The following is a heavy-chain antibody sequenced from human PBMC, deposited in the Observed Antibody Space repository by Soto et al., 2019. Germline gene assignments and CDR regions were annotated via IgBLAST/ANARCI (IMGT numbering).Heavy chain of an antibody. J-gene: IGHJ6*02. V-gene: IGHV4-39*01. Sequence: GTLSLTCTVSGGSISSSSYYWDWIREPPGKGLEWIGSIYYSGSTYYNPSLKSRVTISVDTSKNQFSLKLSSVTAADTAVYYGAVIIGSYYYYYGMDVWGQGTTVTVSS. CDR2: IYYSGST. CDR1: GGSISSSSYY. CDR3: AVIIGSYYYYYGMDV. D-gene: IGHD3-10*01.